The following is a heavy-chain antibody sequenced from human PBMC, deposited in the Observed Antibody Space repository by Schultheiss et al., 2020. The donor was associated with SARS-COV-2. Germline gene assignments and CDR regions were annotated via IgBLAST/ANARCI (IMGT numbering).Heavy chain of an antibody. D-gene: IGHD3-10*01. J-gene: IGHJ4*02. V-gene: IGHV4-59*12. CDR3: ARGPMVRGVIPDY. CDR2: IYYSGST. Sequence: SETLSLTCTVSGGSISSYYWSWIRQPPGKGLEWIGYIYYSGSTYYNPSLKSRVTISVDTSKNQFSLKLSSVTAADTAVYYCARGPMVRGVIPDYWGQGTLVTVSS. CDR1: GGSISSYY.